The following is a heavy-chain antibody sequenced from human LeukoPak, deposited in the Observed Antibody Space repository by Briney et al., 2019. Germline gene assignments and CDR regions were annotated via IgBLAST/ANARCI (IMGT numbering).Heavy chain of an antibody. Sequence: PGGSLRLSCAASRFTFRNYAMNWVRQAPGKGLEWVSVISGSGNTTYYADSVKGRFTISRDNSKNTLYLQMNSLRADDTAVYYCAKGRDWFDGYWGQGTLVTVSS. CDR2: ISGSGNTT. CDR3: AKGRDWFDGY. D-gene: IGHD3/OR15-3a*01. J-gene: IGHJ4*02. CDR1: RFTFRNYA. V-gene: IGHV3-23*01.